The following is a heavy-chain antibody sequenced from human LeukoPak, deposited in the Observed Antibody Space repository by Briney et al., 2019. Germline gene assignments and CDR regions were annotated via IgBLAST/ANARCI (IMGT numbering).Heavy chain of an antibody. V-gene: IGHV1-2*02. CDR3: ARSLIAVAGTADFDY. CDR1: GYTFTGYY. CDR2: INLNSGGT. J-gene: IGHJ4*02. Sequence: ASVKVSCKASGYTFTGYYMHWVRQAPGQGLGRMGWINLNSGGTNYEQKCQGMITMTRDTSTSTAYMELSRLTSDDTAAYYCARSLIAVAGTADFDYWGQGTLVTVSS. D-gene: IGHD6-19*01.